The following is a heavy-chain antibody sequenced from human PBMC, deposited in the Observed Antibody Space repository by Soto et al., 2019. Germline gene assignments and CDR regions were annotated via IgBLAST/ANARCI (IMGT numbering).Heavy chain of an antibody. CDR1: GYTFTSYG. V-gene: IGHV1-18*01. CDR2: ISAYSGKT. J-gene: IGHJ4*02. D-gene: IGHD5-18*01. CDR3: ARGERRSGYSYGHFDN. Sequence: QVQLVQSGPEVKKPGASVKVSCKASGYTFTSYGISWVRQATGQGLGWMGWISAYSGKTNYTEKVQGRVTMTTDRSTSTAYMELRSLRSDDTAVYYCARGERRSGYSYGHFDNWGQGTLVTVSS.